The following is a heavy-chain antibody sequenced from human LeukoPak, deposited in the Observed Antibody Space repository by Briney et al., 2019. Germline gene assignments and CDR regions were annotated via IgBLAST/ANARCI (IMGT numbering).Heavy chain of an antibody. J-gene: IGHJ5*02. V-gene: IGHV1-46*01. CDR1: GYTFTNYY. CDR3: ARDTTVTTFRGCVDP. Sequence: VASVTVSCKASGYTFTNYYVHWARQAPGQGLEWMGVINPSGGRTNYAKKFQGRVTMTRDTSTSTVYMELSSLRSEDTAVYYCARDTTVTTFRGCVDPWGQGTLVTVSS. D-gene: IGHD4-17*01. CDR2: INPSGGRT.